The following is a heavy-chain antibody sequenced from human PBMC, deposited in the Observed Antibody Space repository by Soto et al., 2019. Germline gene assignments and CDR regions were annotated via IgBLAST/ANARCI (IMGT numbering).Heavy chain of an antibody. J-gene: IGHJ4*02. Sequence: ASVKVSCKASGYTFTGYYMHWVRQAPGQGLEWMGWINPNSGGTNYAQKFQGRVTMTRDTSISTAYMELSRLRSDDTAVYYCAGVRAARNYFDYWGQGTLVTVSS. D-gene: IGHD6-6*01. CDR3: AGVRAARNYFDY. V-gene: IGHV1-2*02. CDR2: INPNSGGT. CDR1: GYTFTGYY.